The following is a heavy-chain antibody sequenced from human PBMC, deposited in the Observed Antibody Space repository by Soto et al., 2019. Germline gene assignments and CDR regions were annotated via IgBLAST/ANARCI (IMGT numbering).Heavy chain of an antibody. Sequence: SETLSLTCTVSGGSISSSSYYWGWIRQPPGKGLEWIGSIYYSGSTYYNPSLKSRVTISVDTSKNQFSLKLSSVTAADTAVYYCARLGPDTAMVGMSVIYFDYWGQGTLVTVSS. J-gene: IGHJ4*02. D-gene: IGHD5-18*01. CDR2: IYYSGST. CDR3: ARLGPDTAMVGMSVIYFDY. CDR1: GGSISSSSYY. V-gene: IGHV4-39*01.